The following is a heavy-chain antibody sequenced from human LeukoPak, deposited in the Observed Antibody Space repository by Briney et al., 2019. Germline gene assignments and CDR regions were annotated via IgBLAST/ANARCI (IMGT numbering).Heavy chain of an antibody. J-gene: IGHJ4*02. CDR1: GYTFTSYG. CDR2: ISAYNGNT. Sequence: GASVKVSCKASGYTFTSYGISWVRQAPGQGLEWMGWISAYNGNTNYAQKLQGRVTMTTDTSTSTAYMELRSLRSDDTAVYYCARVVSVGEQWPVSGFDYWGQGTLVTVSS. D-gene: IGHD6-19*01. V-gene: IGHV1-18*01. CDR3: ARVVSVGEQWPVSGFDY.